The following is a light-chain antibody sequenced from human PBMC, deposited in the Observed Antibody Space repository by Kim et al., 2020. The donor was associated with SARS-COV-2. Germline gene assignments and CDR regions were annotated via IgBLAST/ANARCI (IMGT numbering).Light chain of an antibody. Sequence: SYELTQPPSVSVSPGQTASITCSGDKLGNKYASWYQQKPGQSPVLVIYQDTKRPSGIPERFSGSNSGNTATLTISGTQAIDEADYYCQAWDTSTMVFGGGTQLTVL. J-gene: IGLJ2*01. V-gene: IGLV3-1*01. CDR2: QDT. CDR3: QAWDTSTMV. CDR1: KLGNKY.